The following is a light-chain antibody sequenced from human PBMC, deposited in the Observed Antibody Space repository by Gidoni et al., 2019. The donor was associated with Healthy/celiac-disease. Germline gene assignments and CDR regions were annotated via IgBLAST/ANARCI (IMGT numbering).Light chain of an antibody. V-gene: IGKV1-39*01. J-gene: IGKJ4*01. CDR2: AAS. Sequence: DIQMTQSPSSLSASVGDRVTITCRASQSISSYLNWYQQKPGKAPKLLIYAASSLQSGVPPRFSGSGSGTDFTLTISSLQPEDFATYYCQQSYSTPPETFGGGTKVEIK. CDR3: QQSYSTPPET. CDR1: QSISSY.